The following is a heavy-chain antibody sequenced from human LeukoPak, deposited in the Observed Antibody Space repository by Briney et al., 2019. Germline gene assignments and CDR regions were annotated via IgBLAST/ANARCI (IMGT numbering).Heavy chain of an antibody. Sequence: GGSLRLSCAASGFTFSRYSMNWVRQAPGKGLEWVSSISSSSSYIYYADSVKGRFTISRDNAKNSLYLQMNSLRAEDTAVYYCAREIGSDYGGRYFDLWGRGTLVTVSS. CDR3: AREIGSDYGGRYFDL. V-gene: IGHV3-21*01. D-gene: IGHD4-17*01. CDR1: GFTFSRYS. CDR2: ISSSSSYI. J-gene: IGHJ2*01.